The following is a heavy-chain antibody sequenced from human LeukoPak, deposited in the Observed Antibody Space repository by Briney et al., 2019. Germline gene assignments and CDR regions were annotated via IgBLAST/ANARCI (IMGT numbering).Heavy chain of an antibody. J-gene: IGHJ4*02. V-gene: IGHV3-64D*09. Sequence: PGGSLRLSCSASGFTFRTYGMHWVRQAPGQRLEYVSASSNGGSTYYADSVKGRFTISRDNSKNTLYLQMRSLRPEDTAVYYCARDPTGGSGWYYYYFDYWGQGTLVTVSS. CDR1: GFTFRTYG. D-gene: IGHD6-19*01. CDR2: SSNGGST. CDR3: ARDPTGGSGWYYYYFDY.